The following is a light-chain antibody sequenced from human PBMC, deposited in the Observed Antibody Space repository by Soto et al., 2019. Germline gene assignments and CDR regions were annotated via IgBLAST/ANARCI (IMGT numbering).Light chain of an antibody. CDR2: DAS. CDR1: QSISSW. CDR3: QQYDNLLLT. J-gene: IGKJ4*01. Sequence: DIQRTQSPSTLSASVGDRVTITCRASQSISSWLAWYQQKPGKAPKLLIYDASNLETGVPSRFSGSGSGTDFTFTISSLQPEDIATYYCQQYDNLLLTFGGGTKVDIK. V-gene: IGKV1-33*01.